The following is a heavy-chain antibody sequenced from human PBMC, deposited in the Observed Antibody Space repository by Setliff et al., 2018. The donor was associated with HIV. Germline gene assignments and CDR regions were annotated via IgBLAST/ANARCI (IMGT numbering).Heavy chain of an antibody. J-gene: IGHJ4*02. CDR3: TRTYCSNLSCYDDY. CDR2: IKKDGSEK. D-gene: IGHD2-2*01. CDR1: GLTFSNYW. Sequence: GESLRLSCAASGLTFSNYWMGWVRQAPGKGMEWVANIKKDGSEKRYVDSEEGRFTVSRDNAKMSLYLQMNSLRAEDTAVYYCTRTYCSNLSCYDDYWGQGTLVTVSS. V-gene: IGHV3-7*01.